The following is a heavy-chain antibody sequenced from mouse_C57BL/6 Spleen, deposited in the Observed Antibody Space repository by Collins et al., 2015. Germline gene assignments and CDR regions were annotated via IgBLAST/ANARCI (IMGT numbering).Heavy chain of an antibody. CDR2: IWTGGDT. D-gene: IGHD2-2*01. CDR1: GFSLTSYT. J-gene: IGHJ3*01. Sequence: QVQLKESGPGLVAPSQSLSITCTVSGFSLTSYTITWVRQPPGKGLEWLGVIWTGGDTNYNSALKSRLSISKDNSKSQVFLKMNSLQTDDTATYYCARMDGYDVPFAYWGQGTLVTVSA. V-gene: IGHV2-9-1*01. CDR3: ARMDGYDVPFAY.